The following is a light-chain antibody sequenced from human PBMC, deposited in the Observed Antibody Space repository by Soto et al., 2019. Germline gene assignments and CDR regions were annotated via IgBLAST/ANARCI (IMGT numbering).Light chain of an antibody. Sequence: EIVLTQSPATLSVFPGEKATLSCGASQSVSKNLAWYHPKPGQAPRPLIYGASTRATGVPARFSGRGSGTEFTLTISSLQSEDSAIYYCQQYSSRPFTFGPGTKVAIE. CDR1: QSVSKN. V-gene: IGKV3-15*01. CDR2: GAS. CDR3: QQYSSRPFT. J-gene: IGKJ3*01.